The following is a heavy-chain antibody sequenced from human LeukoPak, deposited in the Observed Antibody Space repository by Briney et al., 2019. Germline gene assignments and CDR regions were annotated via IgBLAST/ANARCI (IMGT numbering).Heavy chain of an antibody. CDR1: GYTFTGYY. J-gene: IGHJ5*02. CDR2: INPNSGGT. Sequence: GASVKVSCKASGYTFTGYYMHWVRQAPGQGLEWMGWINPNSGGTNYAQKLQGRVTMTTDTSTSTAYMELRSLRSDDTAVYYCARVVYYGSGTTNWFDPWGQGTLVTVSS. D-gene: IGHD3-10*01. CDR3: ARVVYYGSGTTNWFDP. V-gene: IGHV1-2*02.